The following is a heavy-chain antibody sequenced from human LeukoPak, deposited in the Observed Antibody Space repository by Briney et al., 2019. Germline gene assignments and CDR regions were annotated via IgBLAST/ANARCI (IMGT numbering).Heavy chain of an antibody. CDR2: ISGSGGST. D-gene: IGHD4-17*01. J-gene: IGHJ3*02. Sequence: HSGGSLRLSCAASGFTFSSYGMSWVRQAPGKGLEWVSAISGSGGSTYYADSVKGRFTISRDNAKNSLYLQMNSLRAEDTAVYYCARVGVTTSFAFDIWGQGTMVTVSS. V-gene: IGHV3-23*01. CDR1: GFTFSSYG. CDR3: ARVGVTTSFAFDI.